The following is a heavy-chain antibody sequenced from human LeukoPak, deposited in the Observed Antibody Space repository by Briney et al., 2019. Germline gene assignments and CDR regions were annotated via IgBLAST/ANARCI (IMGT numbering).Heavy chain of an antibody. CDR3: ARGKTMVYCGGDCYRFDN. V-gene: IGHV1-2*02. CDR2: INPNSGGT. D-gene: IGHD2-21*02. Sequence: ASVKVSCKASGYTFTGYYMHWVRQAPGQGLEWMGWINPNSGGTNYAQKFQGRVTMTRDTSISTAYMELSSLLSGDTAVYYCARGKTMVYCGGDCYRFDNWGQGTLVTVSS. J-gene: IGHJ4*02. CDR1: GYTFTGYY.